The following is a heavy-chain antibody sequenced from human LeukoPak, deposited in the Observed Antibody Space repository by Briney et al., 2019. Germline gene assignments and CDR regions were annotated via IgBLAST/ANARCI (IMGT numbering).Heavy chain of an antibody. Sequence: PGGSLRLSCATSGFTFISSDMSWVRQAPGKGLEWVSGIGASGGSTYYADSVKGRFTISRDNSKNTLYLQMNSLRTEDTAVYYCAKAEGYDILTGLDYWGQGTLVTVSS. CDR2: IGASGGST. CDR1: GFTFISSD. D-gene: IGHD3-9*01. J-gene: IGHJ4*02. V-gene: IGHV3-23*01. CDR3: AKAEGYDILTGLDY.